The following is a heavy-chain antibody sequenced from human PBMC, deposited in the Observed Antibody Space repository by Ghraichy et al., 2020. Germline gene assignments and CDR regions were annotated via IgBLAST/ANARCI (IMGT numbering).Heavy chain of an antibody. Sequence: GGSLRLSCAASGFTFSSYWMTWVRQAPGKGLEWVANIKQDGSEKYYVDSVKGRFTISRDNAKNSLYLQMNSLRAEDTAVYYCASLLGYCSGGTCYELDYWGQGTLVTVSS. CDR3: ASLLGYCSGGTCYELDY. V-gene: IGHV3-7*01. CDR1: GFTFSSYW. J-gene: IGHJ4*02. CDR2: IKQDGSEK. D-gene: IGHD2-15*01.